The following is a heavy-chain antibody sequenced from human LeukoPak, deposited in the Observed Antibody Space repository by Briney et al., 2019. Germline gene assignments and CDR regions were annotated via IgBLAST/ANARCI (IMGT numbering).Heavy chain of an antibody. CDR1: GYTFTGYY. J-gene: IGHJ4*02. CDR2: IIPIFGTA. CDR3: AREAPYSSSPAIEY. V-gene: IGHV1-69*05. Sequence: ASVKVSCKASGYTFTGYYMHWVRQAPGQGLEWMGRIIPIFGTANYAQKFQGRVTITTDESTSTAYMELSSLRSEDTAVYYCAREAPYSSSPAIEYWGQGTLVTVSS. D-gene: IGHD6-6*01.